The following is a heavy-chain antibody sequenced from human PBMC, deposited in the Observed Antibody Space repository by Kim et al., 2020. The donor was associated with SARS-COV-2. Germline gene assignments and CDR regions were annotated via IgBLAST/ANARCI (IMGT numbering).Heavy chain of an antibody. CDR3: AKSTFDIVVVPAAPDLDY. V-gene: IGHV3-23*01. D-gene: IGHD2-2*01. Sequence: GSLRLSCAASGFTFSSYAMSWVRQAPGKGLEWVSVISGSGDNTCYADSVKGRFTISRDNSKNTLYLQMNSLRAEDTAVYYCAKSTFDIVVVPAAPDLDYWGQGTLVTVSS. J-gene: IGHJ4*02. CDR1: GFTFSSYA. CDR2: ISGSGDNT.